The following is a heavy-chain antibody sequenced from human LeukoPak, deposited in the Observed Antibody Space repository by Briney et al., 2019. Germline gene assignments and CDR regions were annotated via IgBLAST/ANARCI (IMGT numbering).Heavy chain of an antibody. CDR1: GFTFSSFD. V-gene: IGHV3-13*01. J-gene: IGHJ6*03. CDR2: IGTASDT. Sequence: GGSLRLSCAASGFTFSSFDMHWVRQPTGQGLEWVSTIGTASDTYYPGSVEGRFTLSRDNAKISLYLQMNSLTAGDTAVYYCARGPPRGKYYYMDVWGKGTTVTVSS. CDR3: ARGPPRGKYYYMDV. D-gene: IGHD1-1*01.